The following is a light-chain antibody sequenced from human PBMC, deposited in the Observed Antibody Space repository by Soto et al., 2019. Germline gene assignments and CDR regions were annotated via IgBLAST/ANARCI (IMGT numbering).Light chain of an antibody. CDR3: SSYTTSSSLV. J-gene: IGLJ3*02. CDR2: EVS. CDR1: SSDVGPYNY. V-gene: IGLV2-14*01. Sequence: QSVLTQSASVSGSPGQSITISCTGTSSDVGPYNYVSWYQLHPGKAPRLMIFEVSYRPSGVSDRFSGSKSGNTASLTISGLQAEDEADYYCSSYTTSSSLVFGGGTKLTVL.